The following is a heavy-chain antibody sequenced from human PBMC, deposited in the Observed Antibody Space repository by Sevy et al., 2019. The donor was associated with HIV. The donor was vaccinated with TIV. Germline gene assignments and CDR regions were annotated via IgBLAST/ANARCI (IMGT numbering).Heavy chain of an antibody. J-gene: IGHJ5*02. CDR3: ARSPPVVVVPGAPSWFDP. D-gene: IGHD2-2*01. CDR1: DGSFSGYY. CDR2: INESGIT. V-gene: IGHV4-34*01. Sequence: SETLSLTCAVHDGSFSGYYWNWIRQLPGKGLEWIGEINESGITYYNPSLKSRVAISVDTSKKQFSVKLNSLTAADTALYFCARSPPVVVVPGAPSWFDPWGQGTLVTVSS.